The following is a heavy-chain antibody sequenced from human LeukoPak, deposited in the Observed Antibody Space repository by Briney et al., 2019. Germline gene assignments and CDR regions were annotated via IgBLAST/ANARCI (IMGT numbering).Heavy chain of an antibody. V-gene: IGHV1-18*01. Sequence: ASVKVSCKASGYTFTSYGISWVRQAPGQGLEWMGWISAYNGNTNYAQKLQSRVTMTTDTSTSTAYMELRSLRSDDTAVYYCARDSRYYDFWSAYLSNYYYYYGMDVWGQGTTVTVSS. J-gene: IGHJ6*02. D-gene: IGHD3-3*01. CDR3: ARDSRYYDFWSAYLSNYYYYYGMDV. CDR2: ISAYNGNT. CDR1: GYTFTSYG.